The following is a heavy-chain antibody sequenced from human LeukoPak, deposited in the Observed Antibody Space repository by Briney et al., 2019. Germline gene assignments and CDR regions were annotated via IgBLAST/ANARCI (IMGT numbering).Heavy chain of an antibody. V-gene: IGHV4-34*01. CDR1: GGSFSGYY. D-gene: IGHD3-10*01. J-gene: IGHJ5*02. Sequence: SETLSLTCAVYGGSFSGYYWSWIRQPPGKGLEWIGEINHSGSTNYNPSLKSRVTISVDTSKNQFSLKLSSVTAADTAVYYCARGPLHYYGSGSDFNWFDPWGQGTLVTVSS. CDR2: INHSGST. CDR3: ARGPLHYYGSGSDFNWFDP.